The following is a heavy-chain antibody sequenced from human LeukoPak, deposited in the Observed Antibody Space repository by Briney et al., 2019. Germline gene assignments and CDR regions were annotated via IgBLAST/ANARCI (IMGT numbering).Heavy chain of an antibody. V-gene: IGHV3-21*01. CDR1: GFTLRSYS. CDR2: ISSSSSYI. Sequence: GGSLRLSCAASGFTLRSYSMNWVRQAPGKGLEWVSAISSSSSYIYYTDSVKGRFTISRDNAKNSLYLQMNSLRAEDTAVYYCARASWEPHVDYWGQGTLVTVSS. CDR3: ARASWEPHVDY. J-gene: IGHJ4*02. D-gene: IGHD1-26*01.